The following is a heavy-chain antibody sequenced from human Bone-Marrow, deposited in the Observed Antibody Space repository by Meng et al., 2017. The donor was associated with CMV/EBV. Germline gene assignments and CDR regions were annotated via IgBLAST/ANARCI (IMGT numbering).Heavy chain of an antibody. V-gene: IGHV4-31*03. CDR2: VYYNGKT. CDR3: ARSPVLPGYEFDP. J-gene: IGHJ5*02. D-gene: IGHD5-12*01. Sequence: LRLSCTVSGGSITNDEYYWNWIRQHPDRGLEWIGYVYYNGKTYYNPSLESRIAISIDTSKNQFSLKMTSVTAADTALYYCARSPVLPGYEFDPWGQGILVTVSS. CDR1: GGSITNDEYY.